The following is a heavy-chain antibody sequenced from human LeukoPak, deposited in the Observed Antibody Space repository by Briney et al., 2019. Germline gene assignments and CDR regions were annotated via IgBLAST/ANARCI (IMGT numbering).Heavy chain of an antibody. CDR1: GYTFTSYY. CDR3: ARAVAGTGDFDY. V-gene: IGHV1-46*01. Sequence: ASVKVSCKASGYTFTSYYMHWVRQAPGQGLEWMGIINPSGGSSSYAQKFQGRVTMTRDTSTSTVYMELSSLRSEDTAVYYCARAVAGTGDFDYWGQGTLVTVSS. CDR2: INPSGGSS. J-gene: IGHJ4*02. D-gene: IGHD6-19*01.